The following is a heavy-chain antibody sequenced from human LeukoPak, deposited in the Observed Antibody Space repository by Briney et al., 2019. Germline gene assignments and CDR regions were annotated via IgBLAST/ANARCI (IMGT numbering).Heavy chain of an antibody. J-gene: IGHJ3*02. CDR3: ARDRLWNGYAFDI. CDR1: GGSFSGYY. D-gene: IGHD3-16*01. V-gene: IGHV4-34*01. CDR2: INHSGST. Sequence: SETLSLTCAVYGGSFSGYYWSWIRQPPGKGLEWIGEINHSGSTNYNPSLKSRVTISVDTSKNQFSLKLSSVTAADTAVYYCARDRLWNGYAFDIWGQGTMVTVSS.